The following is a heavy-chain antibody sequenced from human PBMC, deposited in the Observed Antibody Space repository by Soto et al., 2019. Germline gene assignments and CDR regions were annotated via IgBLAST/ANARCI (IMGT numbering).Heavy chain of an antibody. CDR3: AHASTPYGAYRLYYYGMDV. J-gene: IGHJ6*02. Sequence: QITLKESGPTLVKPTQTLTLTCTFSGFSLSTSGVGVGWIRQPPGKALEWLALIYWDDDKRYSPSLKSRLTSTKDTSKSQVVLTMTNMDPVDTATYYCAHASTPYGAYRLYYYGMDVWGQGTTVTVSS. V-gene: IGHV2-5*02. CDR1: GFSLSTSGVG. D-gene: IGHD4-17*01. CDR2: IYWDDDK.